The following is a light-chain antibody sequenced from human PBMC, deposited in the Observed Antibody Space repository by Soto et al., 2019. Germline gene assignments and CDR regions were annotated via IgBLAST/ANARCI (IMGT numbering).Light chain of an antibody. V-gene: IGKV3-15*01. CDR2: GAS. Sequence: EVLLTQSPGTLSLSPGERATLSCRASQSVSNNYLAWYQQKPGQAPRLLIYGASTRATGIPARFSGSGSGTEFTLTISSLQSEDFAVYYCEQYNNWFSITFGQGTRLEIK. CDR1: QSVSNN. J-gene: IGKJ5*01. CDR3: EQYNNWFSIT.